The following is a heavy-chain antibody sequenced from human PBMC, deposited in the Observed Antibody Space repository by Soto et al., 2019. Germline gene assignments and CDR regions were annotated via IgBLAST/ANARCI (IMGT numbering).Heavy chain of an antibody. D-gene: IGHD2-2*01. J-gene: IGHJ6*03. CDR3: ARDGCSSTSCYGYYYYYYMDV. CDR2: ISAYNGNT. V-gene: IGHV1-18*01. CDR1: GYTFTSYG. Sequence: GSVKVSCKASGYTFTSYGISWVRQAPGQGLEWMGWISAYNGNTNYAQKLQGRVTMTTDTSTSTAYMELRSLRSDDTAVYYCARDGCSSTSCYGYYYYYYMDVWGKGTTVTVSS.